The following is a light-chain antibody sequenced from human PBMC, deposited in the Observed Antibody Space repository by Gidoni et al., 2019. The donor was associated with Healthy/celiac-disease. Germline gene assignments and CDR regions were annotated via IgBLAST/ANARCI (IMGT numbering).Light chain of an antibody. CDR3: QQYYSIPPWT. V-gene: IGKV4-1*01. Sequence: DIVMTQSPDSLAVSLGERATINCKSSQSVLYSSNNKNYLAWYQQRPGQPPKLLIYWASTRDSGVPDRFSGSGSGTDFTITISSLQAEDVAVYYCQQYYSIPPWTFGQGTKVEIK. CDR2: WAS. J-gene: IGKJ1*01. CDR1: QSVLYSSNNKNY.